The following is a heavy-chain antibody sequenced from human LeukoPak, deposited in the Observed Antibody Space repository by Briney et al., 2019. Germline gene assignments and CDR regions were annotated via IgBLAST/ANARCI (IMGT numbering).Heavy chain of an antibody. D-gene: IGHD3-16*01. Sequence: PSETLSLTCTVAGGSISNYYWSWIRQPAGKGLEWIGRIFSSGSANYNPPLKRRVTMSVDTSKNQFSLKLRSVTAADTAVYYCARGLHQIDYWGQGTLVTVSS. V-gene: IGHV4-4*07. J-gene: IGHJ4*02. CDR2: IFSSGSA. CDR3: ARGLHQIDY. CDR1: GGSISNYY.